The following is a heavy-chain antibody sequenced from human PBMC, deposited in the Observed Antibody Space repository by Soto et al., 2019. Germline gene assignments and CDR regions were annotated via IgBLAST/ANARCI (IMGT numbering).Heavy chain of an antibody. J-gene: IGHJ4*02. CDR1: GYTFTSYY. V-gene: IGHV1-46*01. CDR2: INPSGGST. CDR3: ARGGAMAPKVD. Sequence: QVQLVQSGAEVKKPGASVKVSCKASGYTFTSYYMHWVRQAPGQGLEWMGIINPSGGSTSYAQKFQGRVTMTRDTSTNTVYMELSSLRAEDTAVYYCARGGAMAPKVDWGQGTLVTVSS. D-gene: IGHD3-16*01.